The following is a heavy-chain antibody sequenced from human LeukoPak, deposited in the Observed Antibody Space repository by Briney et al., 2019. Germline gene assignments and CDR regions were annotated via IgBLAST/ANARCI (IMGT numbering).Heavy chain of an antibody. CDR1: GGTFSSYA. CDR3: ARKKGSGTKPDAFDI. Sequence: LVKVSCKASGGTFSSYAISWVRQAPGQGLEWMGRIIPILGIANYVQKFQGRVTITADKSTSTAYMELSSLRSEDTAVYYCARKKGSGTKPDAFDIWGQGTMVTVSS. D-gene: IGHD1-7*01. J-gene: IGHJ3*02. CDR2: IIPILGIA. V-gene: IGHV1-69*04.